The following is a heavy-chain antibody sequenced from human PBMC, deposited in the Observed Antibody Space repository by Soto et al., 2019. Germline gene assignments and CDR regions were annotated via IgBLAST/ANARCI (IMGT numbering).Heavy chain of an antibody. CDR3: ARVPGSGTYYDNRIANDAFDI. CDR2: IWYDGSSE. J-gene: IGHJ3*02. D-gene: IGHD3-10*01. V-gene: IGHV3-33*01. Sequence: GGSLRLSCAASGFTFSNYGVHWVRQAPGKGLEWVAVIWYDGSSEYYTESVKGRFTISRDNSKNTLYPQMNSLRAEDTAVYYCARVPGSGTYYDNRIANDAFDIWGQGTMVTVSS. CDR1: GFTFSNYG.